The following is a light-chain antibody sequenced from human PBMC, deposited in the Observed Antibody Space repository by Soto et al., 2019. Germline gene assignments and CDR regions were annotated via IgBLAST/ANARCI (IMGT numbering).Light chain of an antibody. CDR1: QSVNSN. Sequence: EIVMTQSPATLSVSPGERATLSCRASQSVNSNLAGYQQKPGQAPRLLISGASTRATGIPARFSGSGSETEFTLTSSSLQSEVFAVYYCQQYNNWWTFGQGTKVEMK. CDR2: GAS. CDR3: QQYNNWWT. V-gene: IGKV3-15*01. J-gene: IGKJ1*01.